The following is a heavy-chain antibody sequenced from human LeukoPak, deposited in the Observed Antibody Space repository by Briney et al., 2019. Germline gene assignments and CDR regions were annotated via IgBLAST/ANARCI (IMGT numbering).Heavy chain of an antibody. V-gene: IGHV4-39*01. CDR1: GGSISSSSYY. CDR3: ARLWLPHWFDP. D-gene: IGHD5-12*01. Sequence: KPSETLSLTCTVSGGSISSSSYYWGWIRQPPGKGLEWIGSIYYSGSTYYNPSLKSRVTISVDTSKNQFSLKLSSVTAADTAVYYCARLWLPHWFDPWGQGTLVTVSS. CDR2: IYYSGST. J-gene: IGHJ5*02.